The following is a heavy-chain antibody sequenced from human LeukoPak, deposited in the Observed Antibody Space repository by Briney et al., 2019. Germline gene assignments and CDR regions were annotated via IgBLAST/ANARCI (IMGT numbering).Heavy chain of an antibody. Sequence: QAGGSLRLSCTASGFTFSSYAMSWVRQAPGKGLEWVSAISGSGGSTYYADSVKGRFTISRDNSKNTLYLQMNSLRAEDTAVYYCVKDPRSVRELLFDYWDQGTLVTVSS. CDR3: VKDPRSVRELLFDY. CDR2: ISGSGGST. D-gene: IGHD1-26*01. CDR1: GFTFSSYA. J-gene: IGHJ4*02. V-gene: IGHV3-23*01.